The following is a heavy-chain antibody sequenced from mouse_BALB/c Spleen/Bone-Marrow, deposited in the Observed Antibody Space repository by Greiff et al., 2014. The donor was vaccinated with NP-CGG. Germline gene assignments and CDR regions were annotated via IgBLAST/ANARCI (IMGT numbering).Heavy chain of an antibody. D-gene: IGHD1-2*01. CDR2: IWADGST. V-gene: IGHV2-9*02. J-gene: IGHJ4*01. CDR3: ARITTATGAMEY. Sequence: VQVVESGPGLVAPSQSLSITCTVSGFSLTNYGVHWVRQPPGKGLEWLGVIWADGSTNYNSALMSRLSISKDNSKSQVFFKMNRLQTDDTAMYYCARITTATGAMEYWGQGTSVTVSS. CDR1: GFSLTNYG.